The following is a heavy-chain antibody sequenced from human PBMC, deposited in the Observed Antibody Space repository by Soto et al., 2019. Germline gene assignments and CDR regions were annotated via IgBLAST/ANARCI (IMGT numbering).Heavy chain of an antibody. CDR2: IYYSGST. Sequence: SETLSLTCTVSGGSISSYYWSWIRQPPGKGLEWIGYIYYSGSTNYNPSLKSRVTISVDTSKNQFSLKLSSVTAVDTAVYYCARDPPLTYWGQGTLVTVSS. CDR1: GGSISSYY. J-gene: IGHJ4*02. D-gene: IGHD3-16*01. CDR3: ARDPPLTY. V-gene: IGHV4-59*01.